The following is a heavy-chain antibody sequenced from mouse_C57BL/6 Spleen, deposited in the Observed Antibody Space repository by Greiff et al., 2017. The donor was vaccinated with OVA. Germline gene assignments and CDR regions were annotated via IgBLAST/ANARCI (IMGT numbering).Heavy chain of an antibody. CDR2: FDPETGGT. J-gene: IGHJ1*03. CDR1: GYTFTDYE. CDR3: TRGTTVVAEGYFDV. V-gene: IGHV1-15*01. Sequence: VQLQESGAELVRPGASVTLSCKASGYTFTDYEMHWVKQTPVHGLEWIGAFDPETGGTAYNQKFKGKAILTADKSSSTAYMELRSLTSEDSAVYYCTRGTTVVAEGYFDVWGTGTTVTVSS. D-gene: IGHD1-1*01.